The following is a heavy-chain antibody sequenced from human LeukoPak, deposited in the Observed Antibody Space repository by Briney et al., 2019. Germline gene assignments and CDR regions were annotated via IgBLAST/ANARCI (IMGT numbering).Heavy chain of an antibody. V-gene: IGHV3-7*01. CDR3: ARSPTYYDFWSGYKFIDY. D-gene: IGHD3-3*01. J-gene: IGHJ4*02. CDR1: GFTFSRHW. CDR2: IKQDGSQ. Sequence: GGSLRLSCAASGFTFSRHWMGWVRQAPGKGPEWVASIKQDGSQYYVDSVKGRFIISRDNAKNSLYLQMNSLRAEDTAVYYCARSPTYYDFWSGYKFIDYWGQGTLVTVSA.